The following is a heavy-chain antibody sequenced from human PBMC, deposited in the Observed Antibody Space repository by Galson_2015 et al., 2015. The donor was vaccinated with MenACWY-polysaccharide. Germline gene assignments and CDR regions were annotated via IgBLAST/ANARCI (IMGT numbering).Heavy chain of an antibody. CDR1: GFALSHYP. J-gene: IGHJ4*02. V-gene: IGHV3-48*01. Sequence: SLRLSCAASGFALSHYPMNWVRQAPGKGPEWVSYINGDSSAIYYADPVKGRFSVSRDNAKNSLFLQMNSLRVEDTALYYCARNRPHWAIDYWGQGTLVTVSS. CDR3: ARNRPHWAIDY. CDR2: INGDSSAI. D-gene: IGHD7-27*01.